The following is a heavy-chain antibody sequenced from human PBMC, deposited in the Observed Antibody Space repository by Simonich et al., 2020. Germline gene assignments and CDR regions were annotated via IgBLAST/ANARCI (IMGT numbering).Heavy chain of an antibody. Sequence: QVQLVQSGAEVKKPGASVKVSCKASGYTFPSCGISGGRQAPGKGLEGMGWSSAYNGNTNYAQKLQGRVTMTTDTSTSTAYMELRSLRSDDTAVYYCARDQGGRAAAATDYWGQGTLVTVSS. J-gene: IGHJ4*02. CDR3: ARDQGGRAAAATDY. V-gene: IGHV1-18*01. D-gene: IGHD6-13*01. CDR1: GYTFPSCG. CDR2: SSAYNGNT.